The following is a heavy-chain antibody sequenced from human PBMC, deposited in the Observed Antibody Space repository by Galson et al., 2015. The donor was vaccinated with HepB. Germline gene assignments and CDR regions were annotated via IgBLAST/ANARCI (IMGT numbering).Heavy chain of an antibody. Sequence: PLRLSCAASGLNFSSYAFHWVRQAPGKGLEWVAVISDDGSKKYYADYVTGRFTISRENSKNTVYLQMNSLRTEDTAVYYCAKDTETFLLPTSVLDSWGQGTLLTVFS. CDR1: GLNFSSYA. D-gene: IGHD2/OR15-2a*01. CDR3: AKDTETFLLPTSVLDS. V-gene: IGHV3-30*18. CDR2: ISDDGSKK. J-gene: IGHJ4*02.